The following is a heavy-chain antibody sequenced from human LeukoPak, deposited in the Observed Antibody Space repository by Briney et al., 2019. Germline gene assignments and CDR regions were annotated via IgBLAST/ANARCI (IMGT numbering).Heavy chain of an antibody. CDR2: ISYDGSNK. Sequence: GGSLRLSCAASGFTFSNYAMHWVRQAPGKGLEWVAVISYDGSNKYSADSVKGRFTISRDNSKNTLYLQMNSLRAEDTAVYYCARALRDGYNRGFDYWGQGTLVTVSS. CDR1: GFTFSNYA. D-gene: IGHD5-24*01. V-gene: IGHV3-30-3*01. J-gene: IGHJ4*02. CDR3: ARALRDGYNRGFDY.